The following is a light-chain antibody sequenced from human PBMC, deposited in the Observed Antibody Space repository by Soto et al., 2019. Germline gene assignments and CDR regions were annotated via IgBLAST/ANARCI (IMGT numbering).Light chain of an antibody. CDR2: DAS. V-gene: IGKV1-5*01. CDR3: QQYNSYSPFP. J-gene: IGKJ3*01. CDR1: QSISRR. Sequence: DIQMTQAPSTLSASVGDRVTVTCRASQSISRRLAWYQQKPGKAPKLLIYDASNLESGVPSRFSGRGSGTEFTLTISRLQPDDFATYYCQQYNSYSPFPVGPGTKVDIK.